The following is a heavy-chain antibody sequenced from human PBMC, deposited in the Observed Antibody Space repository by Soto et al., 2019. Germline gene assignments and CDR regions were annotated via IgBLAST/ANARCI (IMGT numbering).Heavy chain of an antibody. J-gene: IGHJ6*02. V-gene: IGHV1-18*01. CDR2: ISAYNGNT. CDR1: GYTFTSYG. Sequence: GASVKVSCKASGYTFTSYGISWVRQAPGQGLEWMGWISAYNGNTNYAQKLQGRVTMTTDTSTSTAYMELRSLRSDDTAVYYCAREWQQLVRGDYYYGMDVWGQGTTVTVSS. CDR3: AREWQQLVRGDYYYGMDV. D-gene: IGHD6-13*01.